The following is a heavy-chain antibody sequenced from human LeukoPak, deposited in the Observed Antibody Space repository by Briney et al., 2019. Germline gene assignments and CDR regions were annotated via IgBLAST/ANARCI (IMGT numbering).Heavy chain of an antibody. CDR2: MSYDGSNK. Sequence: PGRSLRLSCAASGFTFSSYAMHWVRQAPGKGLEWVAVMSYDGSNKYYADSVKGRFTISRDNSKNTLYLQMNSLRAEDTAVYYCARGRLWTDAFDIWGQGTMVTVSS. CDR1: GFTFSSYA. CDR3: ARGRLWTDAFDI. D-gene: IGHD3-16*01. J-gene: IGHJ3*02. V-gene: IGHV3-30-3*01.